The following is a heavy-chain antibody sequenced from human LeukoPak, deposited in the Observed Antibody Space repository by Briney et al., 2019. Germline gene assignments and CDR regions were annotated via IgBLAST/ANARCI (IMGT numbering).Heavy chain of an antibody. J-gene: IGHJ4*02. V-gene: IGHV3-23*01. CDR3: AKERDYYDSSRCLVL. CDR1: GFSFISYG. D-gene: IGHD3-22*01. Sequence: PGGSLRLSCTASGFSFISYGECWVRQAPGKGLEWVSAISSRGTSTYYADSVSGQFTISIDDSKNTLYLQMNSLRAEDTAVYYCAKERDYYDSSRCLVLGGRETLVTVSS. CDR2: ISSRGTST.